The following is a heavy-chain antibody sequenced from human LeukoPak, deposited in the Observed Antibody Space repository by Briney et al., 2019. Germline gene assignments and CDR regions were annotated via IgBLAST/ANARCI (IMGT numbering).Heavy chain of an antibody. Sequence: PSETLSLTCTGSGGSISSSTYYWGWIRQPPGKGLEWIGSIYYSGTTYYNPSLKSRVTISVDMSKNQFSLKLSSVTAADTAVYXXARXGNYYFDYWGQGILVTVSS. J-gene: IGHJ4*02. D-gene: IGHD4-11*01. CDR1: GGSISSSTYY. CDR3: ARXGNYYFDY. V-gene: IGHV4-39*01. CDR2: IYYSGTT.